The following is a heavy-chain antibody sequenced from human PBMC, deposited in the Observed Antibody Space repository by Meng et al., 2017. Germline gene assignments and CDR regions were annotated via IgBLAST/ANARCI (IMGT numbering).Heavy chain of an antibody. J-gene: IGHJ6*02. D-gene: IGHD2-8*01. V-gene: IGHV4-59*01. CDR2: IYYSGST. CDR3: ASTKVFSVGGMDV. CDR1: GGSISSYY. Sequence: GSLRLSCTVSGGSISSYYWSWIRQPPGKGLEWIGYIYYSGSTNYNPSLKSRVTISVDTSKNQFSLKLSSVTAADTAVYYCASTKVFSVGGMDVWGQGTTVTAP.